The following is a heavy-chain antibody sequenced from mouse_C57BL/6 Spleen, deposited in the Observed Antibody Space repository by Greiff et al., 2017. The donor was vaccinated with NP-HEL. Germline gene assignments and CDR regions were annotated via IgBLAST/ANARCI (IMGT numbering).Heavy chain of an antibody. V-gene: IGHV14-3*01. CDR3: ARITTVVTTNDFDV. D-gene: IGHD1-1*01. CDR1: GYTFKNSC. Sequence: VQLQQPVAELVRPGASVKLSCTASGYTFKNSCMHWVKQRPEQGLEWIGRIDPANGNTNYDQKFQGKATLTADTSSNTAYLQLSSLTSEDTAIYYCARITTVVTTNDFDVWGKGTTVTVSS. J-gene: IGHJ1*03. CDR2: IDPANGNT.